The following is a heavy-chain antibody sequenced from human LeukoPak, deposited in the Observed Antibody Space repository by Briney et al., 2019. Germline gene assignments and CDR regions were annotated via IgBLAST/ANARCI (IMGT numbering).Heavy chain of an antibody. CDR2: ISNSSSYI. Sequence: GGSLRLSCAASGFTFSTYTMNWVRQAPGKGLEWVSSISNSSSYIYYADSVKGRFTISRDNAKNSLFLQMDSLRAEDTALYYCASGNYYYYYMDVWGKGTTVTVSS. CDR3: ASGNYYYYYMDV. CDR1: GFTFSTYT. J-gene: IGHJ6*03. V-gene: IGHV3-21*01. D-gene: IGHD2-15*01.